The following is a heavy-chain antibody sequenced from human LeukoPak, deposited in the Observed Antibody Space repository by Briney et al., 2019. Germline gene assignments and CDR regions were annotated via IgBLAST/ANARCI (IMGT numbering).Heavy chain of an antibody. CDR1: GDSISDYC. CDR2: IYYSGST. V-gene: IGHV4-59*08. CDR3: ARQLVGATTSRFDY. Sequence: SETLSLTCTVSGDSISDYCWSWVRQPPGKGLEWIGYIYYSGSTNYNPSLKSRVTISVDTSKNQFSLKLSTVTAADTAVYYCARQLVGATTSRFDYWGQGTLVTVSS. D-gene: IGHD1-26*01. J-gene: IGHJ4*02.